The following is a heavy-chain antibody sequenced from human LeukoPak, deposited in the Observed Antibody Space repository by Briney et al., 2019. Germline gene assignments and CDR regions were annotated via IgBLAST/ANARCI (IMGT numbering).Heavy chain of an antibody. CDR1: GFTVSSNY. D-gene: IGHD5-18*01. CDR3: ASARYSSLYGMDV. CDR2: IYSGGST. V-gene: IGHV3-53*01. Sequence: GGSLRLSCAASGFTVSSNYMSWVRQAPGKGLEWVSVIYSGGSTYYADSVKGRFTISRDNSKNTLYLQMNSLRAEDTAVYYCASARYSSLYGMDVWGQGTTVTVSS. J-gene: IGHJ6*02.